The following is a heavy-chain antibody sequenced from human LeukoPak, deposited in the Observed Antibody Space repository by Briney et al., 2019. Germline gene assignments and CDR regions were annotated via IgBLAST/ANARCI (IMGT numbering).Heavy chain of an antibody. CDR1: GYTFPTYW. CDR2: IRSKAYGGTT. Sequence: PGESLKISCKGSGYTFPTYWIGWVRQAPGKGLEWVGFIRSKAYGGTTEYAASVKGRFTISRDDSKSIAYLQMNSLKTEDTAVYYCSNSYCGGDCYSGGYFDYWGQGTLVTVSS. D-gene: IGHD2-21*02. CDR3: SNSYCGGDCYSGGYFDY. J-gene: IGHJ4*02. V-gene: IGHV3-49*02.